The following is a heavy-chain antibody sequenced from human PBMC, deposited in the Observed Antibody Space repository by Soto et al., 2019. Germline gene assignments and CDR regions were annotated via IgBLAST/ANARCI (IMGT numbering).Heavy chain of an antibody. J-gene: IGHJ4*02. CDR2: ISGSGGST. V-gene: IGHV3-23*01. Sequence: GGSLRLSCAASGFTFSSYAMSWVRQAPGKGLEWVSAISGSGGSTYYADSVKGRFTISRDNSKNTLYLQMNSLRAEDTAVYYCAKDPYVTYYDFWSGYYLGTFDYWGQGTLVTVSS. CDR3: AKDPYVTYYDFWSGYYLGTFDY. CDR1: GFTFSSYA. D-gene: IGHD3-3*01.